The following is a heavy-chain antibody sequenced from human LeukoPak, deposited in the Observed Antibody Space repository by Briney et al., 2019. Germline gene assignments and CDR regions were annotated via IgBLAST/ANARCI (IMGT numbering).Heavy chain of an antibody. CDR1: GFSFSTYY. CDR3: VAYNWNYPDY. J-gene: IGHJ4*02. Sequence: GGSLRLSCAASGFSFSTYYMYWVRQAPGKGLVWVSRIETDVRTTAYADSVKGRFTISRDNAKNTLCLQMNSLRVEDTAMYYCVAYNWNYPDYWGQGTLVTVSS. CDR2: IETDVRTT. V-gene: IGHV3-74*01. D-gene: IGHD1-20*01.